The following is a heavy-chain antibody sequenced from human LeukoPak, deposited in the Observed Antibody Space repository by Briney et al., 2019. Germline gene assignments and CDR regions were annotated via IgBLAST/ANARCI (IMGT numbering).Heavy chain of an antibody. Sequence: TSETLSLTCIVYGGSFSDYYWSWIRQSPGKGLEWIGEINHSGSTNYNPSLKSRVTISLDTSKNQFSLKLSSVTAADTAVYYCARRVRGVNDAFDIWGQGTMVTVSS. V-gene: IGHV4-34*01. CDR2: INHSGST. CDR1: GGSFSDYY. CDR3: ARRVRGVNDAFDI. D-gene: IGHD3-10*01. J-gene: IGHJ3*02.